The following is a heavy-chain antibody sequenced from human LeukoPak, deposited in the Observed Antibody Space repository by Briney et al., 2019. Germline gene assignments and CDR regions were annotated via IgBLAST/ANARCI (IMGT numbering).Heavy chain of an antibody. CDR2: IYYSGST. J-gene: IGHJ3*02. Sequence: LRLSCAASGFTFSSYAMSWVRQHPGKGLEWIGYIYYSGSTYYNPSLKSRVTISVDTSKNQFSLKLSSVTAADTAVYYCARDPMVRGRSAAFDIWGQGTMVTVSS. V-gene: IGHV4-31*02. D-gene: IGHD3-10*01. CDR3: ARDPMVRGRSAAFDI. CDR1: GFTFSSYA.